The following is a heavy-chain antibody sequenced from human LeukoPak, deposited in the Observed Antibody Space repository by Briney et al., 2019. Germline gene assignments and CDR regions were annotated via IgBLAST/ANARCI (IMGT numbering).Heavy chain of an antibody. Sequence: GASVKVSCKASGGTFSSYAISWVRQAPGQGLEWMGRIIPILGIANYAQRFQGRVTITADKSTSTAYMELSSLRSDDTAVYYCARDHNSGSYLFDYWGQGTLVTVSS. CDR1: GGTFSSYA. J-gene: IGHJ4*02. V-gene: IGHV1-69*04. CDR3: ARDHNSGSYLFDY. D-gene: IGHD1-26*01. CDR2: IIPILGIA.